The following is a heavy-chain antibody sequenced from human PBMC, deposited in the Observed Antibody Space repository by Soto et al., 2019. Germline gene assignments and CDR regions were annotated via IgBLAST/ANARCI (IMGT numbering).Heavy chain of an antibody. V-gene: IGHV1-24*01. CDR1: GYTLTELS. Sequence: ASVKVSCKVSGYTLTELSMYWVRQAPGKGLEWMGGFDPEDGETIYAQKFQGRVTMTEDTSTDTAYMELSSLRSEDTAVYYCAAYDYIWGSYRRFDYWGQGTLVTVSS. J-gene: IGHJ4*02. D-gene: IGHD3-16*02. CDR3: AAYDYIWGSYRRFDY. CDR2: FDPEDGET.